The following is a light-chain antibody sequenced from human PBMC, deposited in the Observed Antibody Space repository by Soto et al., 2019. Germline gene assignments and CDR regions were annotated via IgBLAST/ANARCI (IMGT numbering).Light chain of an antibody. J-gene: IGKJ2*01. CDR1: QSINTW. CDR2: KAS. CDR3: QHYSGYSRA. V-gene: IGKV1-5*03. Sequence: DIQMTQSPSTLSASVGDRVTITCRASQSINTWLAWWQQKPGKAPKHLIYKASTLETGVPSRFSGSGSGTEFPLTISNLQADDFATYYCQHYSGYSRAFGQGTKLEIK.